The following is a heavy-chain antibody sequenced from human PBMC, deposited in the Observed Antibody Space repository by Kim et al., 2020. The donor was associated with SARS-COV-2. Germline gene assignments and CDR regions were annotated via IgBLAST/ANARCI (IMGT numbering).Heavy chain of an antibody. CDR3: AKVDFGRVGD. J-gene: IGHJ4*02. CDR1: GFTFSGYG. D-gene: IGHD2-2*03. V-gene: IGHV3-7*03. Sequence: GGSLRLSCAVSGFTFSGYGMGWVRQPPGKGLEWVANINEDGGTTPYADSVRGRFTLSRDNSKNSLYLQMNSLRGEDTAVYYCAKVDFGRVGDWGEETLVT. CDR2: INEDGGTT.